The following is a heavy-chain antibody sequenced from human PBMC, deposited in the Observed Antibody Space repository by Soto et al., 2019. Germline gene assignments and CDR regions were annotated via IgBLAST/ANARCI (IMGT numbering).Heavy chain of an antibody. D-gene: IGHD3-10*01. V-gene: IGHV1-2*04. J-gene: IGHJ6*02. CDR2: INPNSGGT. CDR3: ARDKELKWFGELSGGMDV. Sequence: ASVKVSCKASGYTFTGYYMHWVRQAPGQGLEWMGWINPNSGGTNYAQKFQGWVTMTRDTSISTAYMELSRLRSDDTAVYYCARDKELKWFGELSGGMDVWGQGTTVTVSS. CDR1: GYTFTGYY.